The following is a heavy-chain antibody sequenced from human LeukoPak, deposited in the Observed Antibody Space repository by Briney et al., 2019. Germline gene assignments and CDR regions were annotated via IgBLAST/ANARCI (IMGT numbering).Heavy chain of an antibody. J-gene: IGHJ4*02. CDR2: INHSGST. CDR3: ARGVGYYGSGSKRFDY. Sequence: SETLSLTCAVYGGSFSGYYWSWIRQPPGKGLEWIGEINHSGSTNYNPSLKSRVTISVDTSKNQFSLKLSSVTAADTAVYYCARGVGYYGSGSKRFDYWGQGTLVTVSP. D-gene: IGHD3-10*01. V-gene: IGHV4-34*01. CDR1: GGSFSGYY.